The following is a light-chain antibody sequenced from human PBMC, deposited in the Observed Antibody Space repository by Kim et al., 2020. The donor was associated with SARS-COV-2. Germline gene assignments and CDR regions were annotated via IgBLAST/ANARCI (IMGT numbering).Light chain of an antibody. CDR1: QGISSY. CDR3: QQLNSYPPLT. CDR2: AAS. V-gene: IGKV1-9*01. Sequence: DIQLTQSPSFLSASVGDRVTITCRASQGISSYLAWYQQKPGKAPKLLIYAASTLQSGVPSRFSGSGSGTEFPLTISSLQPEDFSTFYCQQLNSYPPLTFGGGTKVDIK. J-gene: IGKJ4*01.